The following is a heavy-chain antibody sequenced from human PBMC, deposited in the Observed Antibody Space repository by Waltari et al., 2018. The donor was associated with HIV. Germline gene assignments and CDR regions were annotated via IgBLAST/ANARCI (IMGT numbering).Heavy chain of an antibody. J-gene: IGHJ5*02. V-gene: IGHV7-4-1*02. D-gene: IGHD6-6*01. CDR2: INTDTVNP. CDR3: ARTLVSSGLVRFDP. Sequence: QVQLVQSGSELKKPGASVRVSCKASGYSITSHAINWVRQAPGQGLEWMGWINTDTVNPTYAPGFTGRFVFSVDSTVRTAYLQISSLMVDDTAVYYCARTLVSSGLVRFDPWGQGTLVTVSS. CDR1: GYSITSHA.